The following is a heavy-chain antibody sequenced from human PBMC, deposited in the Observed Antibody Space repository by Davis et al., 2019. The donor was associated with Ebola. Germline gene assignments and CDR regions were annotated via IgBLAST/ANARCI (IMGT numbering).Heavy chain of an antibody. V-gene: IGHV3-30*02. J-gene: IGHJ4*02. CDR3: ARDLGPRYSGYDTNDY. D-gene: IGHD5-12*01. CDR2: IRSDGINR. Sequence: PGGSLRLSCAASGFIFSSYVIHWVRQAPGKGLEWVAFIRSDGINRYYADSVKGRFTISRDNAKNTLYLQMNSLRAEDTAVYYCARDLGPRYSGYDTNDYWGQGTLVTVSS. CDR1: GFIFSSYV.